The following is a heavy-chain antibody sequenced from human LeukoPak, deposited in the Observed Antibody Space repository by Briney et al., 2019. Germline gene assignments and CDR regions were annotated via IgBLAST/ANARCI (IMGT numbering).Heavy chain of an antibody. Sequence: PGGSLRLSCAASGFTFSSYGMPWVRQAPGKGLEWVAVIWYDGSNKYYADSVKGRFTISRDNSRNTLYLQMNSLRAEDTAVYYCARDILWFGESSPDYWGQGTLVTVSS. CDR1: GFTFSSYG. CDR2: IWYDGSNK. J-gene: IGHJ4*02. D-gene: IGHD3-10*01. V-gene: IGHV3-33*01. CDR3: ARDILWFGESSPDY.